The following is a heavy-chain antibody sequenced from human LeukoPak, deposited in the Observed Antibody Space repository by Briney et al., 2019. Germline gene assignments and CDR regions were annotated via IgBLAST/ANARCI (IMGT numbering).Heavy chain of an antibody. Sequence: GGSLRLSWSASGFTFSSYAMSWVRQAQGKGLEWVAAISAGGGSTHYTYNAAAVKGRFTISRDNSKNTLYLQMDSRRAEDTAVYYCAKQNYPPEFDYWGQGTLVTVSS. D-gene: IGHD1-7*01. J-gene: IGHJ4*02. CDR1: GFTFSSYA. CDR3: AKQNYPPEFDY. CDR2: ISAGGGSTHYT. V-gene: IGHV3-23*01.